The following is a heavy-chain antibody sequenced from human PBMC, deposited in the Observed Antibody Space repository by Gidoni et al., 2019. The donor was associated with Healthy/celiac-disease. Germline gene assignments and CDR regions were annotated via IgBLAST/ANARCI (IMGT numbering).Heavy chain of an antibody. D-gene: IGHD3-3*01. Sequence: QVQLQESGPGLVKPSETLSLTCTVSGGSISSYYWSWIRQPPGKGLEWIGYIYYSGSTNYNPSLKSRVTISVDTSKNRFSLKLTSVTAADTAVYYCARAADYDFWSGYSYWGQGTLVTVSS. CDR3: ARAADYDFWSGYSY. J-gene: IGHJ4*02. CDR2: IYYSGST. V-gene: IGHV4-59*01. CDR1: GGSISSYY.